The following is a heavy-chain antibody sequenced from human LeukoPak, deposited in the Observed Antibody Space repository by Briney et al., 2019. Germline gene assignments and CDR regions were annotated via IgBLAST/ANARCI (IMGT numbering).Heavy chain of an antibody. J-gene: IGHJ4*02. Sequence: SETLSLTCAVSGYSIRSGHYWGWIRQSPGKGLEWIGSINHSGITEYNPSLQCRVTLSVDTSKNQFSLQLRSVTAADRALYYCARSGDYIKEGFDYWGQGTQVTVSS. D-gene: IGHD3-22*01. CDR1: GYSIRSGHY. CDR2: INHSGIT. CDR3: ARSGDYIKEGFDY. V-gene: IGHV4-38-2*01.